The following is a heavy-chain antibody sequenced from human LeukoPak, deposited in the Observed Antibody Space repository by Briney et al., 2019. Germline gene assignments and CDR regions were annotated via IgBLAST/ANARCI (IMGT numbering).Heavy chain of an antibody. V-gene: IGHV2-26*01. Sequence: SGPTLVNPTETLTLTCTVSGFSLSNARMGVSWIRQPPGKALEWLAHISSNDEKSYSTSLKSRLTISKDTSKSQVVLTMTNMDPVDTATYYCARTHSDCSSTSCSSFDYWGQGTLVTVSS. D-gene: IGHD2-2*01. CDR3: ARTHSDCSSTSCSSFDY. CDR2: ISSNDEK. J-gene: IGHJ4*02. CDR1: GFSLSNARMG.